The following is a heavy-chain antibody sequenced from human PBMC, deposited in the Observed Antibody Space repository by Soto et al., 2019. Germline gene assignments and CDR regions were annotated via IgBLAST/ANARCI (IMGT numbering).Heavy chain of an antibody. CDR2: FYHSGST. CDR3: AREETGNDALDI. CDR1: GGSLRSATYY. J-gene: IGHJ3*02. D-gene: IGHD1-1*01. V-gene: IGHV4-31*11. Sequence: SETLSLTCAVSGGSLRSATYYWSWIRQHPGKGLEWIGYFYHSGSTYYKPSIRSRVTISLDTSKNQFSLNLRSVTDADTAIYYCAREETGNDALDIWGQGTLVTVSS.